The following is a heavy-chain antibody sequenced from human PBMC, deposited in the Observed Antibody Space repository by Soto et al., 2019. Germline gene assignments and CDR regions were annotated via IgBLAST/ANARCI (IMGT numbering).Heavy chain of an antibody. V-gene: IGHV4-61*01. D-gene: IGHD2-21*02. J-gene: IGHJ4*02. CDR3: AIICGGDCYSGDY. CDR1: GGSVSSGSYY. Sequence: QVQLQESGPGLVKPSETLSLTCTVSGGSVSSGSYYWSWIRQPPGKGLEWIGYIYYSGSTNYNPSPKSRGTIPVDTSKNQFSLKLSSVTAADTAVYYCAIICGGDCYSGDYWGQGTLVTVSS. CDR2: IYYSGST.